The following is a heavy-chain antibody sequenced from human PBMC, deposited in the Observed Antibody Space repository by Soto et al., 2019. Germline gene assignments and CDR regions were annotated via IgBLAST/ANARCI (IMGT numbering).Heavy chain of an antibody. CDR1: GFTFSSYA. V-gene: IGHV3-23*01. CDR3: ASPSLGSFDY. D-gene: IGHD3-16*01. J-gene: IGHJ4*02. CDR2: ISGNGGST. Sequence: EVQLLESGGGLVQPGGSLRLSCAASGFTFSSYAMSWVRQAPGKGLEWVSAISGNGGSTYYSDSVKGRFTISRDNSKNTLYLQVNSLRADDTAVYYCASPSLGSFDYWGQGTLVTVSS.